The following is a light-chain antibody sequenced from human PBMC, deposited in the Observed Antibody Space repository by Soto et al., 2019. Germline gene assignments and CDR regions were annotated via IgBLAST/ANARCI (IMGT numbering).Light chain of an antibody. CDR1: SSDVGGYNR. CDR2: EVS. Sequence: QSALTQPASVSGSPGQSITLSCTGTSSDVGGYNRVSWYQQHPGKAPKLLISEVSSRPSGVSSRFSGSKSGNTASLTISGLQAEDEADYHCTSYTGSHTLPYVFGTGTKVTVL. J-gene: IGLJ1*01. V-gene: IGLV2-14*01. CDR3: TSYTGSHTLPYV.